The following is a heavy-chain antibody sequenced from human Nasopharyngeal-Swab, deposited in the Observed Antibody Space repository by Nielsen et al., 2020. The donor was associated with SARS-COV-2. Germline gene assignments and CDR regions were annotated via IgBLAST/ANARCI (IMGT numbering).Heavy chain of an antibody. CDR1: GFTFDDYG. CDR3: ARDGLYSSSWYSSGWFDP. V-gene: IGHV3-21*01. D-gene: IGHD6-13*01. CDR2: ISSSFSYI. Sequence: GGSLRLSCAASGFTFDDYGMSWVRQAPGKGLEWVSSISSSFSYIYYADSVKGRFTISRDNAKNSLYLQMNSLRAEDTAVYYCARDGLYSSSWYSSGWFDPWGQGTLVTVSS. J-gene: IGHJ5*02.